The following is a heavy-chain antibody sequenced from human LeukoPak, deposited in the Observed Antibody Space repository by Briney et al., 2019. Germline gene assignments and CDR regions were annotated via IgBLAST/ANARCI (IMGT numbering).Heavy chain of an antibody. CDR2: ISGSGGST. Sequence: PGGSLRLSCAASGFTFSSYAMSWVRQAPGKGLEWVSAISGSGGSTYYADSVKGRFTISRDNSKNTLYLQMNSLRAKDTAVYYCAKDRDYYGSGSYWGAFDIWGQGTMVTVSS. CDR3: AKDRDYYGSGSYWGAFDI. J-gene: IGHJ3*02. V-gene: IGHV3-23*01. D-gene: IGHD3-10*01. CDR1: GFTFSSYA.